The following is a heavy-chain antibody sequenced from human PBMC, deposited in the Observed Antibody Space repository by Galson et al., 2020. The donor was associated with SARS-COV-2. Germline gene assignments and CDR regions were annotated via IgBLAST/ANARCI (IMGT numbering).Heavy chain of an antibody. CDR1: GFTFNYA. D-gene: IGHD5-12*01. V-gene: IGHV3-9*01. CDR2: ISWNSGSI. CDR3: AKSSAYDFGPWYFDL. J-gene: IGHJ2*01. Sequence: LKISCAASGFTFNYAMHWVWQAPGKGLEWVSGISWNSGSIDYADSVKGRFTISRDNANHSLYLQMNSLRAADTAFYYCAKSSAYDFGPWYFDLWGRGTLVTVSS.